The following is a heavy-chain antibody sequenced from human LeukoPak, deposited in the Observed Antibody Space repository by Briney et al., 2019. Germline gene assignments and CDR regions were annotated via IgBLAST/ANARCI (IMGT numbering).Heavy chain of an antibody. CDR1: GYTFITYW. CDR2: IDPSDSYT. D-gene: IGHD5-18*01. CDR3: ARHPGYIYGSDY. Sequence: ASLKISCKASGYTFITYWIGWVRQMPGKGLEWMASIDPSDSYTNYSPSFQGHVTISADKSINTAYLHWSSLQASDTAMYYCARHPGYIYGSDYWGQGTLVTVSS. J-gene: IGHJ4*02. V-gene: IGHV5-10-1*01.